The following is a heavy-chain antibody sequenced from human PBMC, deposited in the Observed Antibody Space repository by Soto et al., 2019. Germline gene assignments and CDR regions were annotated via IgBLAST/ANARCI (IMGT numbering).Heavy chain of an antibody. CDR2: IYYSGST. V-gene: IGHV4-30-4*01. J-gene: IGHJ5*02. CDR1: GCSINSGDYY. CDR3: ARAKGLVTVTTSWFDP. Sequence: ASETLSLTCTVSGCSINSGDYYWGWIRPPPGKGLEWIGYIYYSGSTYYNPSLKSRVSISADTSKNQFSLKLSSVTAADTAVYYCARAKGLVTVTTSWFDPWGQATLVTVSS. D-gene: IGHD4-17*01.